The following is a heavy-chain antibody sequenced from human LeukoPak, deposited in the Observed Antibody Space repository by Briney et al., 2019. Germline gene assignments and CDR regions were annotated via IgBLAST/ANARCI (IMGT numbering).Heavy chain of an antibody. CDR2: ISYDGSNK. CDR3: ARPYSSGWYGDFDY. D-gene: IGHD6-19*01. J-gene: IGHJ4*02. Sequence: SCKASGYTFTSYAMHWVRQAPGKGLEWVAVISYDGSNKYYADFVKGRFTISRDNSKNTLNLQMNSLRAEDTAVYSCARPYSSGWYGDFDYWGQGTLVAVSS. CDR1: GYTFTSYA. V-gene: IGHV3-30-3*01.